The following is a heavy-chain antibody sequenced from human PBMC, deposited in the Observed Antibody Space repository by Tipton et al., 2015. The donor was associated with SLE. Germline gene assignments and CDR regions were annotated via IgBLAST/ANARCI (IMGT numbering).Heavy chain of an antibody. Sequence: TLSLTCAVSGCSLSSGSYAWNWIRQSPGKGLEWIGYIYPSGSSHYSPSFKSRLTISVDSSRNEISLMLSSVTAADTAVYYCATSLIVQGIFFDFWGQGTLVTVSS. CDR1: GCSLSSGSYA. D-gene: IGHD1-26*01. CDR3: ATSLIVQGIFFDF. J-gene: IGHJ4*02. CDR2: IYPSGSS. V-gene: IGHV4-30-2*06.